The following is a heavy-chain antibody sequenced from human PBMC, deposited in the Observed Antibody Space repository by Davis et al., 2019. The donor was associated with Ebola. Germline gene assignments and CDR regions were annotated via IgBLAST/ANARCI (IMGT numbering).Heavy chain of an antibody. CDR3: TRVIDVDYDGN. CDR1: GLTFSGYW. D-gene: IGHD4-23*01. CDR2: IKSDGRSI. J-gene: IGHJ4*02. Sequence: HTGGSLRLSCAASGLTFSGYWRHWVRQAAGKGLVWVSRIKSDGRSISYAASVKGRFTISRDNAKNTLYLQMNSLRVEDTAVYYCTRVIDVDYDGNWGQGTLVTVSS. V-gene: IGHV3-74*01.